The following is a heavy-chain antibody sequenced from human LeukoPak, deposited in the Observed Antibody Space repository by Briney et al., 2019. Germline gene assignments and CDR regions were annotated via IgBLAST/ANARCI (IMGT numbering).Heavy chain of an antibody. Sequence: GGSLRLSCAASGFTFSSYEMHWVRQAPGKGLEWVGFIRSKAYGGTTEYAASVKGRFTISRDDSKSIAYLQMNSLKTEDTAVYYCTRDDLGYYGSPLDYWGQRTLVTVSS. D-gene: IGHD3-10*01. CDR1: GFTFSSYE. J-gene: IGHJ4*02. CDR2: IRSKAYGGTT. CDR3: TRDDLGYYGSPLDY. V-gene: IGHV3-49*04.